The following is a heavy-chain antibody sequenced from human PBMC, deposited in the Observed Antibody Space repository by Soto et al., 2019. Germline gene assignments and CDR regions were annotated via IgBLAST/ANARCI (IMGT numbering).Heavy chain of an antibody. V-gene: IGHV1-3*01. D-gene: IGHD3-9*01. Sequence: ASVKVSCKASGYTFTSYAMHWVRQAPGQRLEWMGWINAGNGNTKYSQKFQGRVTITRDTSASTAYMELSSLRSEDTAVYYCARDTWDYDILTGYPPYFDYWGQGTLVTVSS. CDR3: ARDTWDYDILTGYPPYFDY. CDR1: GYTFTSYA. CDR2: INAGNGNT. J-gene: IGHJ4*02.